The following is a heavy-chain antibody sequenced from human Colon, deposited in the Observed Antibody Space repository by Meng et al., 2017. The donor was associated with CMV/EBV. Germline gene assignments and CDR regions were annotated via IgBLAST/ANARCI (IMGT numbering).Heavy chain of an antibody. D-gene: IGHD2-2*01. J-gene: IGHJ4*02. V-gene: IGHV3-21*01. CDR1: GFTFSSHW. Sequence: SLRLSCAASGFTFSSHWMHWVRQAPGKGLEWVSSISSSSSYIYYADSVKGRFTISRDNAKNSLYLQMNSLRAEDTAVYYCARDGDGYCSSTSCYVAFDYWGQGTLVTVSS. CDR3: ARDGDGYCSSTSCYVAFDY. CDR2: ISSSSSYI.